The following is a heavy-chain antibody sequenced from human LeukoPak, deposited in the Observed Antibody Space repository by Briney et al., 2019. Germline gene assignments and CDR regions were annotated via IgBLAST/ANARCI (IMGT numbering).Heavy chain of an antibody. CDR3: ARVIWFGESKRDY. Sequence: GGSLRLSCAASGFTVSSNYMNWVRQAPGKGLEWVSVIYSGGTTYYADSVKGRFTISRDNSKNTLFLQMNSLRAEDTAVYYCARVIWFGESKRDYWGQGTLVTVSS. J-gene: IGHJ4*02. V-gene: IGHV3-66*01. D-gene: IGHD3-10*01. CDR1: GFTVSSNY. CDR2: IYSGGTT.